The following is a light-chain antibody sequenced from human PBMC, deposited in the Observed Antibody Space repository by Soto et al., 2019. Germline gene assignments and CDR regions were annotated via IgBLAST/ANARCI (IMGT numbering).Light chain of an antibody. Sequence: DIPLTQSPSVLSASVGDTVTITCRDSPAHSNDLAWYQHIPGKAPDLLIYSASTLQSGVPLRFSGSGSETEFSRTIRALQPEEFGTYYCQRLSRYPLTSGGGTKGDIK. CDR2: SAS. J-gene: IGKJ4*01. CDR3: QRLSRYPLT. V-gene: IGKV1-9*01. CDR1: PAHSND.